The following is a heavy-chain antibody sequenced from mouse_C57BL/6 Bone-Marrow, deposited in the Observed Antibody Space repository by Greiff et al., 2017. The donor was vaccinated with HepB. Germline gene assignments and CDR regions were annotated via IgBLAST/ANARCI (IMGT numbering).Heavy chain of an antibody. Sequence: EVQLQQSGAELVRPGASVKLSCTASGFNIKDDYMHWVKQRPEQGLEWIGWIDPENGDTEYASKFQGKATITADTSSNTACLQLSSLTSEDTAVYYCTSTLRDYWGQGTSVTVSS. CDR2: IDPENGDT. J-gene: IGHJ4*01. CDR3: TSTLRDY. D-gene: IGHD2-1*01. V-gene: IGHV14-4*01. CDR1: GFNIKDDY.